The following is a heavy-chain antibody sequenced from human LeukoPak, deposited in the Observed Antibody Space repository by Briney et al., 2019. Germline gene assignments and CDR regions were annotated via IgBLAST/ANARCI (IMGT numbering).Heavy chain of an antibody. Sequence: PSETLSLTCIVSGGSMSSYYWSWIRQPPGKGLEWIGYMYYSGSTNYNYNPSLKSRVTISVDTSENQFSLKLSSVTAADTAVYYCARGGTMTTVPLWGQGTLVTVSS. CDR2: MYYSGST. CDR1: GGSMSSYY. J-gene: IGHJ4*02. CDR3: ARGGTMTTVPL. D-gene: IGHD4-17*01. V-gene: IGHV4-59*08.